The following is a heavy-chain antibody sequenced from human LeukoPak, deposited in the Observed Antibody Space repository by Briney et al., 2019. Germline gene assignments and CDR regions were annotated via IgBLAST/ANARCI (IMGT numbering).Heavy chain of an antibody. D-gene: IGHD6-6*01. V-gene: IGHV3-74*01. Sequence: QPGGPLRLSCAASGLTFSSYWMHWVRQAPGKGLVWVSSINSDGSSTRYADSVKGRFTISRDNAKNTLYLQMNSLRAEDTAVYYCARLPTGSSLHYWGQGTLVTVSS. CDR3: ARLPTGSSLHY. CDR2: INSDGSST. CDR1: GLTFSSYW. J-gene: IGHJ4*02.